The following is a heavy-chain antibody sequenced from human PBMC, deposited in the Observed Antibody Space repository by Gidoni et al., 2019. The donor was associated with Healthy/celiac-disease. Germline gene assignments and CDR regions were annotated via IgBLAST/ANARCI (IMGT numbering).Heavy chain of an antibody. D-gene: IGHD3-22*01. CDR1: GFTLGNFA. CDR2: IRSKAYGGTT. CDR3: TRGSIVTTVDSMIVVVITPYYFDY. V-gene: IGHV3-49*04. J-gene: IGHJ4*02. Sequence: EVQLVESGGGLVQPGRSLSLSCTASGFTLGNFAKTWACTEPGKGLEWVGFIRSKAYGGTTEYAASVKGRFTISRDDSKSIAYLQMNSLKTEDTAVYYCTRGSIVTTVDSMIVVVITPYYFDYWGQGTLVTVSS.